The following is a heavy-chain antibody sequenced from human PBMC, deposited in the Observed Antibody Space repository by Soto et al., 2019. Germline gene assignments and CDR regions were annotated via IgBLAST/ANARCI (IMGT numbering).Heavy chain of an antibody. CDR2: ISPYDHSF. CDR3: ARELSTIIRAYN. J-gene: IGHJ4*02. Sequence: EVQLVESGGGLVKPGGSLRLSCAASGFTFTSHNIYWFRQAPGKGLEWVSSISPYDHSFYYADSVKGRFTVSKDNAKSSVCLQMDSLRAEDTAIYYCARELSTIIRAYNWGQGTLVTVSS. V-gene: IGHV3-21*02. CDR1: GFTFTSHN. D-gene: IGHD1-26*01.